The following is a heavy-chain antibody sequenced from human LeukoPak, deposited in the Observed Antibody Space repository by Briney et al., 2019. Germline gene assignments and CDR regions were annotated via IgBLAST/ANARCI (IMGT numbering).Heavy chain of an antibody. CDR2: INPRSGGT. CDR3: ARDPPVGQDYFDY. D-gene: IGHD4-23*01. J-gene: IGHJ4*02. V-gene: IGHV1-2*06. Sequence: ASVKVSCKASGYTFTSYDINWVRQATGQGLEWMGRINPRSGGTDYARQFQGRVTMTRDTSTNTAYMELSRLRSDETAVFYCARDPPVGQDYFDYWGQGTLVTVSS. CDR1: GYTFTSYD.